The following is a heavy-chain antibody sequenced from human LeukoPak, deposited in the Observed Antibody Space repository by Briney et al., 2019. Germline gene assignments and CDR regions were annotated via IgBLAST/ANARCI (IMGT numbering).Heavy chain of an antibody. V-gene: IGHV5-51*01. CDR1: GYSFTSYW. Sequence: GESLQISCKGSGYSFTSYWIGWGRQLPGKGLEWMGIIYPGDSDTRYSPSFQGQVTISADKSISTAYLQGSSLKASDTAMYYCARRENAAFDYWGQGTLVTVSS. CDR3: ARRENAAFDY. J-gene: IGHJ4*02. CDR2: IYPGDSDT.